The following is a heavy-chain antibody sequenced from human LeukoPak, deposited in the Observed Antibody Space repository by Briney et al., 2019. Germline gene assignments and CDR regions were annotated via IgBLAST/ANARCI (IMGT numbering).Heavy chain of an antibody. D-gene: IGHD5-24*01. CDR1: GGSISSSSYY. CDR3: ARHERDGYNHGGADY. J-gene: IGHJ4*02. Sequence: SETLSLTCTVSGGSISSSSYYWGWIRQPPGEGLEWIGSIYYSGSTYYNPSLKSRVTISVDASKNQFSLKLSSVTAADTAVYYCARHERDGYNHGGADYWGQGTLVTVSS. V-gene: IGHV4-39*01. CDR2: IYYSGST.